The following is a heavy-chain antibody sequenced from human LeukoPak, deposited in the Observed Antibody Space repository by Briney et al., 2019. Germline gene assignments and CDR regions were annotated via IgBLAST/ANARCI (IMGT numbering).Heavy chain of an antibody. CDR1: GFTFSSYW. CDR2: IYSAGGT. Sequence: GGSLRLSCAASGFTFSSYWMSWVRQAPGKGLEWVSLIYSAGGTYYADSVKGRFTISRDNSKNTLYFQMNSVRAEDTAMYYCARGRDGYNLFYWGQGTLVTVSS. J-gene: IGHJ4*02. V-gene: IGHV3-53*01. CDR3: ARGRDGYNLFY. D-gene: IGHD5-24*01.